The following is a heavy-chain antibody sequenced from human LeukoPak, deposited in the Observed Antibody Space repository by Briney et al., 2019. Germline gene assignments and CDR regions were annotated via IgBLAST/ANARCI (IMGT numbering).Heavy chain of an antibody. V-gene: IGHV3-64*01. D-gene: IGHD7-27*01. J-gene: IGHJ4*02. CDR2: TSSNGGST. CDR1: GFTFSSYA. Sequence: PGGSLRLSCAASGFTFSSYAMHWVRQAPGKGLEYVSATSSNGGSTYYANSVKGRFTISRDNSKNTLYLQMGSLRAEDMAVYYCARTGDPDYWGQGTLVTVSS. CDR3: ARTGDPDY.